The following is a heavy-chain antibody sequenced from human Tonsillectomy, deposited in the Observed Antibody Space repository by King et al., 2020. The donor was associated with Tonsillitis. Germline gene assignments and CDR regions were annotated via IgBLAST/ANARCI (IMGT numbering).Heavy chain of an antibody. CDR2: IISMGIYI. Sequence: VQLVESGGGLVKPGGSLRLSCAASGFTFSSYTMNWVRQAPGKGLEWVSSIISMGIYIDYADSVKGRFTISRDNAKNSLYLHMNSLRAEDTAVFYCSRHETDYYDSSGDVTDGSLFDYWGQGTLVTVSS. J-gene: IGHJ4*02. D-gene: IGHD3-22*01. V-gene: IGHV3-21*01. CDR3: SRHETDYYDSSGDVTDGSLFDY. CDR1: GFTFSSYT.